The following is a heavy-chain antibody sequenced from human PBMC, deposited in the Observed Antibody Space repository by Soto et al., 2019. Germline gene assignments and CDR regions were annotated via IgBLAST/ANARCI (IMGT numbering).Heavy chain of an antibody. V-gene: IGHV3-7*05. J-gene: IGHJ4*02. CDR1: GFTFSTYW. CDR3: ARAPGAWSGGGCYSPLSC. D-gene: IGHD2-15*01. CDR2: INQDGREK. Sequence: EVQLVESGGGLVQPGGSLRLSCAGSGFTFSTYWMNWVRQAPGKGLEWVANINQDGREKYYLDSVKGRFTISRDNAKSSLYLQMNSLRAEDTAVYYCARAPGAWSGGGCYSPLSCWGQGTLVTVSS.